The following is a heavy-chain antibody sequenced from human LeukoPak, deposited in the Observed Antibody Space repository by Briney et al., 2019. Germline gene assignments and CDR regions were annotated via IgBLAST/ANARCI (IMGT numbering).Heavy chain of an antibody. D-gene: IGHD5-18*01. CDR1: GFTFSSYA. CDR2: ISYDGSNK. Sequence: PGGSLRLSCAASGFTFSSYAMHWVRRAPGKGLEWVAVISYDGSNKYYADSVKGRFTISRDNSKNTLYLQMNSLRAEDTAVYYCARDRRGYSYGYEFDYWGQGTLVTVSS. J-gene: IGHJ4*02. CDR3: ARDRRGYSYGYEFDY. V-gene: IGHV3-30*04.